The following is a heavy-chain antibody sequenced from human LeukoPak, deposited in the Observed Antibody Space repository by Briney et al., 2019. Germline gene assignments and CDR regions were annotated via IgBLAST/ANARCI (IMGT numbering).Heavy chain of an antibody. Sequence: PGGSLRLSCAASGFTFSNYAMSWVRQAPGKGLEWVTFIRYDGTNKYYADSVKGRFTISRDNSKNTVYLQMNSLRAEDTAVYYCAKDLGYCSSISCSSFDYWGQGTLVTVSS. CDR1: GFTFSNYA. CDR2: IRYDGTNK. CDR3: AKDLGYCSSISCSSFDY. V-gene: IGHV3-30*02. J-gene: IGHJ4*02. D-gene: IGHD2-2*01.